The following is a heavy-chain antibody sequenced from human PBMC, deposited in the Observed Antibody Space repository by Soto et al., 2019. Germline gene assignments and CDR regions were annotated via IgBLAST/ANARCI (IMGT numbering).Heavy chain of an antibody. CDR1: GFTLRREG. CDR2: ISYDGSNK. D-gene: IGHD6-19*01. J-gene: IGHJ4*02. CDR3: AKLGSGWVLDY. V-gene: IGHV3-30*18. Sequence: GGALRLSCGGSGFTLRREGIHWGRQAPGKGLEWVAVISYDGSNKYYADSVKGRFTTSRDNSKNTLYLQMNSLRAEDTAVYYCAKLGSGWVLDYWGQGTLVTVSS.